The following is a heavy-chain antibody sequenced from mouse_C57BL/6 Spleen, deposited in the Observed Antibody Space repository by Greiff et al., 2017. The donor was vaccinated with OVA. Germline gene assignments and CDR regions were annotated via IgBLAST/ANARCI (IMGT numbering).Heavy chain of an antibody. V-gene: IGHV1-81*01. CDR2: IYPRSGNT. CDR3: ARGGGRDFDY. CDR1: GYPFTSYG. Sequence: VQLQQSGAELARPGASVKLSCKASGYPFTSYGISWVKQRTGQGLEWIGEIYPRSGNTYYNEKFKGNATLTADKSSSTAYMELRSRTSEDSAVYFCARGGGRDFDYWGQGTTLTVSS. J-gene: IGHJ2*01.